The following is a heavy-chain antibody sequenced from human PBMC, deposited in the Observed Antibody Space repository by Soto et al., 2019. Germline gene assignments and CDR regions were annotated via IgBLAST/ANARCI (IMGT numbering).Heavy chain of an antibody. CDR3: ARGGDYGDYASPNYAFDI. CDR2: INHSGST. V-gene: IGHV4-34*01. Sequence: SETLSLTCAVYGGSFSGYYWSWIRQPPGKGLEWIGEINHSGSTNYNPSLKSRVTISVDTSKNQFSLKLSSVTAADTAVYYCARGGDYGDYASPNYAFDIWGQGTMVTVSS. J-gene: IGHJ3*02. D-gene: IGHD4-17*01. CDR1: GGSFSGYY.